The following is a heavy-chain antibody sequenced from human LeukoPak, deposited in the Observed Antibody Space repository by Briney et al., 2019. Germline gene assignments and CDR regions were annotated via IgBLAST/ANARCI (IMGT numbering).Heavy chain of an antibody. D-gene: IGHD3-22*01. CDR1: GASISTGTSY. V-gene: IGHV4-39*07. Sequence: SETLSLTCNVSGASISTGTSYWGWLRQPPGRGLEWIGSIYHSGYTYYNPSLKSRVTISVDTSKNHFSLKLSSVTAADTAVYYCARDMDYYDSSDSTAFDIWGPGTMVTVSS. CDR3: ARDMDYYDSSDSTAFDI. CDR2: IYHSGYT. J-gene: IGHJ3*02.